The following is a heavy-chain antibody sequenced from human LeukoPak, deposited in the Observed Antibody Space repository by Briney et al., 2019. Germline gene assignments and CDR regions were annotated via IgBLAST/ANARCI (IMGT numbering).Heavy chain of an antibody. CDR2: ISSSSSYI. D-gene: IGHD3-22*01. CDR1: GFTVSSYY. CDR3: ARDRYDSSGYYYATWFDP. V-gene: IGHV3-21*01. Sequence: HGGSLRLSCAASGFTVSSYYMNWVRQAPGKELEWVSSISSSSSYIYYADSVKGRFTISRDNAKNSLYLQMNSLRAEDTAVYYCARDRYDSSGYYYATWFDPWGQGTLVTVSS. J-gene: IGHJ5*02.